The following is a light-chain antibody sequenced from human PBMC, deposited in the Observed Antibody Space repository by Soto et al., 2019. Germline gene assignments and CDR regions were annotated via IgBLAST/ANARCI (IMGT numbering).Light chain of an antibody. CDR2: DAS. CDR1: QSVSSY. Sequence: EIVLTQSPATLSLSPGERATLSCRASQSVSSYLAWYQQKPGQAPRLLIYDASSRATGIPARFSGSGSGTDFILPISGLGTEVFSVYYWQQRRKGGGGEYTFGQGTKLEIK. J-gene: IGKJ2*01. V-gene: IGKV3-11*01. CDR3: QQRRKGGGGEYT.